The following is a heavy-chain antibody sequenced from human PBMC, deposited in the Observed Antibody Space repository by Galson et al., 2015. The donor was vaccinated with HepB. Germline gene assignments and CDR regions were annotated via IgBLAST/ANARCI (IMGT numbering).Heavy chain of an antibody. J-gene: IGHJ6*02. Sequence: SLRLSCAVSGFTFSNCSMNWVRQAPGKGLEWVSYISRSSNTIKYADFVKGRFTISRDNAKNSLYLQMNSLRAEDTAVFYCARDRTVPGSYYYGMDVWGQGTTVTVSS. V-gene: IGHV3-48*04. CDR2: ISRSSNTI. CDR1: GFTFSNCS. D-gene: IGHD6-19*01. CDR3: ARDRTVPGSYYYGMDV.